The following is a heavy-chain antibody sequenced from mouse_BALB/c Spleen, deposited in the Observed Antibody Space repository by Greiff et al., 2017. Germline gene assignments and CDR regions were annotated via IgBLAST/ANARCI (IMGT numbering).Heavy chain of an antibody. V-gene: IGHV14-3*02. J-gene: IGHJ2*01. CDR1: GFNIKDTY. Sequence: VHVKQSGAELVKPGASVKLSCTASGFNIKDTYMHWVKQRPEQGLEWIGRIDPANGNTKYDPKFQGKATITADTSSNTAYLQLSSLTSEDTAVYYCAREGYDVPVYFDYRGQGTTLTVSS. CDR3: AREGYDVPVYFDY. CDR2: IDPANGNT. D-gene: IGHD2-14*01.